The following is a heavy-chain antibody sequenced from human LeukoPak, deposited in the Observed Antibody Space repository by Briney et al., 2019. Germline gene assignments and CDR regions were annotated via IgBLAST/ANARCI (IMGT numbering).Heavy chain of an antibody. V-gene: IGHV3-74*01. J-gene: IGHJ4*02. D-gene: IGHD3-10*01. Sequence: GGSLRLSCTASGFTFRSYWMHWVRQIPGKGLMWVSRISDDGSSASYADSVKGRFTISRDNSRSTLYLQMNSLRPEDTAIYYCAREGYYGSGSPPSLYFDYWGQGTLVTVSS. CDR3: AREGYYGSGSPPSLYFDY. CDR2: ISDDGSSA. CDR1: GFTFRSYW.